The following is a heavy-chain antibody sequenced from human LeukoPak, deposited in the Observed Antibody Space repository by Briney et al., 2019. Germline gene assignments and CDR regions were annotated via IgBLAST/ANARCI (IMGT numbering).Heavy chain of an antibody. CDR3: ARYYYDSSGLLDY. CDR2: IYYSGST. Sequence: SETLSLTCTVSGGSISSSSYYWGWIRQPPGKGPEWIGSIYYSGSTYYNPSLKSRVTISVDTSKNQFSLKLSSVTAADTAVYYCARYYYDSSGLLDYWGQGTLVTVSS. V-gene: IGHV4-39*01. CDR1: GGSISSSSYY. D-gene: IGHD3-22*01. J-gene: IGHJ4*02.